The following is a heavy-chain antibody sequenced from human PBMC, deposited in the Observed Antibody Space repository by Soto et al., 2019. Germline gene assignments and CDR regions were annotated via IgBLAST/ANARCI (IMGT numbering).Heavy chain of an antibody. CDR3: AHAHYDFWSGYPTYNWFDP. CDR1: GFSLSTSGVG. V-gene: IGHV2-5*02. CDR2: IYWDDDK. J-gene: IGHJ5*02. D-gene: IGHD3-3*01. Sequence: ESGPTLVNPIQTLTLTCTFSGFSLSTSGVGVGWIRQPPGKALEWLALIYWDDDKRYSPSLKSRLTITKDTSKNQVVLTMTNMDPVDTATYYCAHAHYDFWSGYPTYNWFDPWGQGTLVTVSS.